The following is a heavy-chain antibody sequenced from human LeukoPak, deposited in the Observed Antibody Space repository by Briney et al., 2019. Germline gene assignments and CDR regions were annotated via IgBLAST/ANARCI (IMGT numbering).Heavy chain of an antibody. CDR1: GYSFTSYW. J-gene: IGHJ6*03. D-gene: IGHD2-8*01. CDR3: ARHGHCTNGVCYSNYYYHMDV. V-gene: IGHV5-51*01. Sequence: GESLKISCKGSGYSFTSYWIGWVRQMPGKGLEWMGIIYPGDSDTRYSPSFEGRITISVDKSISTAYLQWSSLKASDTAVYYCARHGHCTNGVCYSNYYYHMDVWGKGTTVTVSS. CDR2: IYPGDSDT.